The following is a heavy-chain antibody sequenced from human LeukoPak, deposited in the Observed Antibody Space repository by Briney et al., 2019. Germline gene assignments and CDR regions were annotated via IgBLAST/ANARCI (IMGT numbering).Heavy chain of an antibody. Sequence: GGSLRLSCAASGFTFSNYAMSWVRQAPGKGLEWVSAISGSGSSTFYADSVKGRFTISRDNSKNTLYLQMNSLRAEDTAVFYCAKDGGNDDSGGARPKGAFDIWGQGTMVTVSP. J-gene: IGHJ3*02. D-gene: IGHD1-26*01. CDR2: ISGSGSST. CDR1: GFTFSNYA. CDR3: AKDGGNDDSGGARPKGAFDI. V-gene: IGHV3-23*01.